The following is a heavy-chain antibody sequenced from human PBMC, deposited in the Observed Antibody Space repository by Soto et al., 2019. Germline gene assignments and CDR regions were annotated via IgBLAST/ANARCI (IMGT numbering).Heavy chain of an antibody. D-gene: IGHD2-2*01. V-gene: IGHV4-39*01. J-gene: IGHJ5*02. CDR1: GGSISSSSYY. CDR2: IYYSGST. Sequence: QLQLQESGPGLVKPSETLSLTCTVSGGSISSSSYYWGWIRQPPGKGLEWIGSIYYSGSTYYNPSRKSRVTISVDTSKNQFSLKLSSVTAADTAVYYCARHCSSTSCYGANGFDPWGQGTLVTVSS. CDR3: ARHCSSTSCYGANGFDP.